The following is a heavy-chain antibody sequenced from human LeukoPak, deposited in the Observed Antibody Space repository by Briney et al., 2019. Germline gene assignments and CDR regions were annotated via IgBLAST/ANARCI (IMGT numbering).Heavy chain of an antibody. CDR1: GFTFDDYG. V-gene: IGHV3-20*04. CDR2: INWNGGST. D-gene: IGHD5-18*01. J-gene: IGHJ6*03. Sequence: GGSLRLSCAASGFTFDDYGMSWVRQAPGKGLEWVSGINWNGGSTGYADSVKGRFTISRDNAKNSLYLQMNSLRAEDTALYYCARDEGYSYGYIRYYYYMDVWGKGTTVTVSS. CDR3: ARDEGYSYGYIRYYYYMDV.